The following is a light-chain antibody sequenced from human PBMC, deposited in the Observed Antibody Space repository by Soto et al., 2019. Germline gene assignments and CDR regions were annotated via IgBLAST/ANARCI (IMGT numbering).Light chain of an antibody. Sequence: QPVLTKSSSAYAYLGSSVKLTCTLNSGHSSYIIAWHQQQQGEAPRYLMKIEGSGSYNKGSGVPDRFSGSSSGADRYLTISNLHFEYESDYYSETCYSNTHWVFGGGTKLTVL. CDR2: IEGSGSY. J-gene: IGLJ3*02. V-gene: IGLV4-60*02. CDR3: ETCYSNTHWV. CDR1: SGHSSYI.